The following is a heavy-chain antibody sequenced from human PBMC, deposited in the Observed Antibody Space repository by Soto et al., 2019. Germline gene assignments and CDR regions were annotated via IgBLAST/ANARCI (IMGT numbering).Heavy chain of an antibody. J-gene: IGHJ4*02. D-gene: IGHD2-2*01. CDR2: IIPYYNTL. CDR1: EGTFNSYA. V-gene: IGHV1-69*01. Sequence: QAQVVQSGAEVRKPGSSVKLSCKASEGTFNSYAIAWVRQAPGQGLEWMGGIIPYYNTLNYAQKFQDRVTITADDSTNTVYMELSSLRSDGTAVYFCASGASRRSPYFFDSWAQGNLVTVSS. CDR3: ASGASRRSPYFFDS.